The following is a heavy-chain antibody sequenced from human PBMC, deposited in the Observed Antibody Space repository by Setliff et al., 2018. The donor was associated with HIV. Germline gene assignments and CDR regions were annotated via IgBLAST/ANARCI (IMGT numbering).Heavy chain of an antibody. V-gene: IGHV4-31*03. CDR3: ARVRTGDRSFDF. Sequence: SETLSLTCTVSDGSISSSVYYWSWIRQHPGKGLEWIGYIYYSGSTYYNPSLKSRLAISVDTSKMQFSLTVTSMTAADTAVYYCARVRTGDRSFDFWGQGTLVTVSS. CDR1: DGSISSSVYY. CDR2: IYYSGST. J-gene: IGHJ4*02. D-gene: IGHD1-1*01.